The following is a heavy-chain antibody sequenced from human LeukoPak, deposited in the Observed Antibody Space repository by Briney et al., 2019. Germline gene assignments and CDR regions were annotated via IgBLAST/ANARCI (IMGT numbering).Heavy chain of an antibody. D-gene: IGHD6-13*01. J-gene: IGHJ6*02. CDR3: ARPVGAEYSSSWYHIGYYYYGMDV. V-gene: IGHV1-8*01. Sequence: ASVKVSCKASGYTFTSNDINWVRQATGQGLEWMGWMNPNSGNTGYAQKFQGRVTMTRTTSISTAYMELSSLRSEDTAVYYCARPVGAEYSSSWYHIGYYYYGMDVWGQGTTVTVSS. CDR1: GYTFTSND. CDR2: MNPNSGNT.